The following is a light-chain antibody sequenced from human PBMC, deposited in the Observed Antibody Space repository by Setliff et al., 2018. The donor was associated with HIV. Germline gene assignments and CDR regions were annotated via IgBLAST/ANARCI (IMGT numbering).Light chain of an antibody. Sequence: SYALTQPPSVSVAPGKTARITCGGNNIGSKTVHWYQQKPGQAPVLVVYDDSDRPSGIPERFSGSNSENTATLTISRVEAGDEADYYCQVWDRGSDHFVFGTGTKVTVL. J-gene: IGLJ1*01. V-gene: IGLV3-21*03. CDR2: DDS. CDR1: NIGSKT. CDR3: QVWDRGSDHFV.